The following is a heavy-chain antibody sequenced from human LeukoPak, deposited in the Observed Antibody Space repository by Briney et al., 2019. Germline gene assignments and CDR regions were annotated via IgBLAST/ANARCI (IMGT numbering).Heavy chain of an antibody. CDR3: ARDLKYSSGWFDY. Sequence: PSETLSLTCTVSGYSISSGYYWGWIRQPPGKGLEWIGSIYHSGSTYYNPSLKSRVTILVDTSKNQFSLKLSSVSAADTAVYYCARDLKYSSGWFDYWGQGTLVTVSS. CDR1: GYSISSGYY. D-gene: IGHD6-19*01. V-gene: IGHV4-38-2*02. CDR2: IYHSGST. J-gene: IGHJ4*02.